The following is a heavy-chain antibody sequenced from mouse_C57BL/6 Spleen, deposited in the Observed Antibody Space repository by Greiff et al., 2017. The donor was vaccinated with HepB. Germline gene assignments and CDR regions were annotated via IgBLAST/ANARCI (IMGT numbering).Heavy chain of an antibody. V-gene: IGHV1-82*01. CDR1: GYAFSSSW. CDR2: IYPGDGDT. J-gene: IGHJ1*03. Sequence: QVQLQQSGPELVKPGASVKISCKASGYAFSSSWMNWVKQRPGKGLEWIGRIYPGDGDTNYNGKFKGKATLTADKSSSTAYMQLSSLTSEDSAVYFCARAAMYYYGSSYVGYFDVWGTGTTVTVSS. D-gene: IGHD1-1*01. CDR3: ARAAMYYYGSSYVGYFDV.